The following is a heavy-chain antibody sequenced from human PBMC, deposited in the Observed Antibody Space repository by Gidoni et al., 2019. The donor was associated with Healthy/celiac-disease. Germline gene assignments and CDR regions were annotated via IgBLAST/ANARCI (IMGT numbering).Heavy chain of an antibody. CDR1: GFTFSSYG. Sequence: QVQLVESGGGVVQPGRSLRLSCAASGFTFSSYGMHWVRQAPGKGLEWVAVIWYDGSNKYYADSVKGRFTISRDNSKNTLYLQMNSLRAEDTAVYYCASTYYDILTGYYPYYYYGMDVWGQGTTVTVSS. CDR2: IWYDGSNK. D-gene: IGHD3-9*01. V-gene: IGHV3-33*01. CDR3: ASTYYDILTGYYPYYYYGMDV. J-gene: IGHJ6*02.